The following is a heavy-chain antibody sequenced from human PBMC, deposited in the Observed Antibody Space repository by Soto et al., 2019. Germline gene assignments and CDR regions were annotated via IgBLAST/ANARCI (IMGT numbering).Heavy chain of an antibody. Sequence: LKISFKCSGYSFTSYWISWVRQMPGKGLEWMGRIDPSDSYTNYSPSFQGHVTISADKSISTAYLQWSSLKASDTAMYYCARHRYSGSYRAFDIWGQGTMVTVSS. CDR2: IDPSDSYT. CDR3: ARHRYSGSYRAFDI. V-gene: IGHV5-10-1*01. J-gene: IGHJ3*02. D-gene: IGHD1-26*01. CDR1: GYSFTSYW.